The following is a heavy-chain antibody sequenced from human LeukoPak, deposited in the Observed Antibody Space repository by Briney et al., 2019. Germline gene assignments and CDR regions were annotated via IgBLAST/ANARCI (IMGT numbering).Heavy chain of an antibody. J-gene: IGHJ1*01. V-gene: IGHV4-59*01. CDR1: GGSINSYY. CDR2: IYYSGST. Sequence: PSETLSLTCTVSGGSINSYYWSWIRQPPGKGLEWIGYIYYSGSTNYNPSLKSRVTISVDTSMNQFSLKLSSVTAADTAVYYCARMDSGYFQHWGQGTLVTVSS. CDR3: ARMDSGYFQH. D-gene: IGHD3-10*01.